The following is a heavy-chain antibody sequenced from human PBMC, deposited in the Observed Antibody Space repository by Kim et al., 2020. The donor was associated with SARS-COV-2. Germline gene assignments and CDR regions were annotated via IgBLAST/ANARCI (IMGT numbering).Heavy chain of an antibody. V-gene: IGHV3-43*02. D-gene: IGHD3-10*01. J-gene: IGHJ6*02. CDR3: AKDRDYYGSGREGGMDV. CDR2: ISGDGGST. Sequence: GGSLRLSCAASGFTFDDYAMHWVRQAPGKGLEWVSLISGDGGSTYYADSVKGRFTISRDNSKNSLYLQMNSLRTEDTALYYCAKDRDYYGSGREGGMDVWGQGTTVTVSS. CDR1: GFTFDDYA.